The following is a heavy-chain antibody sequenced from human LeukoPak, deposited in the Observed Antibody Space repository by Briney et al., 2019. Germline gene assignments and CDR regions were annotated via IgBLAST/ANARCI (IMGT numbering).Heavy chain of an antibody. CDR3: ARVPNNFYYYMDV. D-gene: IGHD2-2*01. J-gene: IGHJ6*03. V-gene: IGHV1-2*02. Sequence: ASVKVSCKASGYTFTDYYIHWVRRAPGQGLEWMGWINPNPNSGGTNYAQKFQGRVTMTRDTSISTAYMELIRLTSDDTAVYYCARVPNNFYYYMDVWGKGTTVTVSS. CDR2: INPNPNSGGT. CDR1: GYTFTDYY.